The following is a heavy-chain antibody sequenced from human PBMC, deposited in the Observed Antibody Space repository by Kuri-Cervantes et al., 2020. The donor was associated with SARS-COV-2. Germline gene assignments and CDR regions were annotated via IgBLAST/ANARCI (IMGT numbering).Heavy chain of an antibody. J-gene: IGHJ3*02. CDR2: MNPNSGNT. CDR1: GYTFTSYG. CDR3: ARESIAARLDAFDI. V-gene: IGHV1-18*01. Sequence: ASVKVSCKASGYTFTSYGISWVRQAPGQGLEWMGWMNPNSGNTNYAQKLQGRVTMTTDTSTSTAYMELRSLRSDDTAVYYCARESIAARLDAFDIWGQGTMVTVSS. D-gene: IGHD6-6*01.